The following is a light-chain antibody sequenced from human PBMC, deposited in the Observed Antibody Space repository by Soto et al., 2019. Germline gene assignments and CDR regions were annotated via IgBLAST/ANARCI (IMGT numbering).Light chain of an antibody. CDR1: QSVSSSY. J-gene: IGKJ5*01. CDR3: QQYGSSSGIT. Sequence: EIVLTQSPGTLSLSPGERATLSCRASQSVSSSYFAWYQQKPGQAPRLLIYGASSRATGIPDRFSGSGSGTDFTLTISRLEPEDFAVYYCQQYGSSSGITCGQGTRLEIK. V-gene: IGKV3-20*01. CDR2: GAS.